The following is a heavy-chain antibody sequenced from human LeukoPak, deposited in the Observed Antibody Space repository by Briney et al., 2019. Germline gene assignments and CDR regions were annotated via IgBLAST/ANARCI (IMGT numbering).Heavy chain of an antibody. CDR1: GGSISSYY. CDR3: ARQTSAYGDYPLDY. V-gene: IGHV4-59*08. CDR2: IYYSGST. D-gene: IGHD4-17*01. J-gene: IGHJ4*02. Sequence: PSETLSLTCTVSGGSISSYYWSWIRQPPGKGVEWIGYIYYSGSTNYNPSLKSRVTISVDTSKNQFSLKLSSVTAADTAVYYCARQTSAYGDYPLDYWGQGTLVTVSS.